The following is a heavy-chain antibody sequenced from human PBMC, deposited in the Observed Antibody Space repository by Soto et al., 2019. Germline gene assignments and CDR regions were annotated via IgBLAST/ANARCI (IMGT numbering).Heavy chain of an antibody. J-gene: IGHJ4*02. Sequence: QVQLQESGPGLVKPSQTLSLTCTVSGGSISSGGYYWSWIRQHPGKGLEWIGYIYYSGSTYYNPSLKSRVTISADTSKNQFSLKLSSVTAADTAVYYCAWEGAIVGATAADYWGQGTLVTVSS. CDR3: AWEGAIVGATAADY. V-gene: IGHV4-31*03. D-gene: IGHD1-26*01. CDR2: IYYSGST. CDR1: GGSISSGGYY.